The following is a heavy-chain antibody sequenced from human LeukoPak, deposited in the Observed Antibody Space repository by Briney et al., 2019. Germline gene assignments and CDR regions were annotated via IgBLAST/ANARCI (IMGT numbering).Heavy chain of an antibody. V-gene: IGHV1-18*01. J-gene: IGHJ3*02. D-gene: IGHD2-15*01. CDR3: ARGGYCSGGSCGPLGAFDI. CDR1: GYTFTSYG. CDR2: ISAYNGNT. Sequence: GASVKVSCKASGYTFTSYGISWVRQAPGQGLEWMGWISAYNGNTNYAQKLQGRVTMTTDTSTSTAYTELRSLRSDDTAVYYCARGGYCSGGSCGPLGAFDIWGQGTMVTVSS.